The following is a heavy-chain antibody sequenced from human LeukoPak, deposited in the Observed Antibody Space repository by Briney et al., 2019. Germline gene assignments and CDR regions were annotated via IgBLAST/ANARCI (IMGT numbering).Heavy chain of an antibody. CDR1: GYTFTNYG. D-gene: IGHD2-2*01. Sequence: ASVKVSCKASGYTFTNYGISWVRQAPGQGLEWMGWISAYNGNTNYAQKLQGRVTMTTDTSTSTAYMELRSLRSDDTAVYYCARGPYCSSTSCYGRPFDYWGQGTLVTVSS. J-gene: IGHJ4*02. CDR2: ISAYNGNT. V-gene: IGHV1-18*01. CDR3: ARGPYCSSTSCYGRPFDY.